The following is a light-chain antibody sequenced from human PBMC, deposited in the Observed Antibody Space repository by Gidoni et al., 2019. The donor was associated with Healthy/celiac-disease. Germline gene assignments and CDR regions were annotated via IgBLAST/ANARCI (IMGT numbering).Light chain of an antibody. J-gene: IGKJ3*01. Sequence: SQLTQSPSFLSASVGDGVTNTCRASQGISSYLAWYQQKPGKAPKLLIYAASTLQIGVPSRFSGSGSGTEFTLTISSLQPEDFATYYCQQLNSYPLYTFGPGTKVEIK. CDR2: AAS. CDR3: QQLNSYPLYT. V-gene: IGKV1-9*01. CDR1: QGISSY.